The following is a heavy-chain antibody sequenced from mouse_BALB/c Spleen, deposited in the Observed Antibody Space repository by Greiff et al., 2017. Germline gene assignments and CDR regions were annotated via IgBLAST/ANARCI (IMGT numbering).Heavy chain of an antibody. D-gene: IGHD2-1*01. CDR3: ARGYYARAWFAY. CDR1: GYTFTEYT. CDR2: INPNNGGT. V-gene: IGHV1-18*01. J-gene: IGHJ3*01. Sequence: VQLQQSGPELVKPGASVKISCKTSGYTFTEYTMHWVKQSHGKSLEWIGGINPNNGGTSYNQKFKGKATLTVDKSYSTAYMELHSLTYEDSAVYSCARGYYARAWFAYWGQGTPVTVSA.